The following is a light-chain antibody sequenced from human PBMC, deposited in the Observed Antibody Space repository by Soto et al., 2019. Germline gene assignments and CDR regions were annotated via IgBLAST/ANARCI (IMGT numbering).Light chain of an antibody. CDR1: QSVNSN. V-gene: IGKV3-15*01. CDR2: GAS. CDR3: QQYGSSPTWT. Sequence: ETVMTQSPATLSVSPGERATLSCRASQSVNSNLAWYQQKLGQAPRVIIYGASTRATGIPARFSGSGSGTDFTLTISRLEPEDFAVYYCQQYGSSPTWTFGQGNKVDIK. J-gene: IGKJ1*01.